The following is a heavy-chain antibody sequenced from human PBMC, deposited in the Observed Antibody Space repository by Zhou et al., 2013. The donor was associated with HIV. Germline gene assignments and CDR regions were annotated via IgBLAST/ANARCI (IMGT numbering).Heavy chain of an antibody. CDR1: GGSISSYY. Sequence: QVQLQESGPGLVKPSETLSLTCTVSGGSISSYYWSWIRQPAGKGLEWIGRIYTSGSTNYNPSLKSRVTMSVDTSKNQFSLKLSSVTAADTAVYYCARISRIGEFHDAFDIWGLGTMVAVSS. CDR2: IYTSGST. J-gene: IGHJ3*02. D-gene: IGHD3-10*01. CDR3: ARISRIGEFHDAFDI. V-gene: IGHV4-4*07.